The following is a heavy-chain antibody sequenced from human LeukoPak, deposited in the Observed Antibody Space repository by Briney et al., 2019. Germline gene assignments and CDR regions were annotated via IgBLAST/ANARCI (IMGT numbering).Heavy chain of an antibody. Sequence: GGSLRLSCAASGFTFSYYAMSWVRQAPGKGLEWVSYISSSSSTIYYADSVKGRFTISRDNAKNSLYLQMNSLRAEDTAVYYCARDRLWGTHAFDIWGQGTMVTVSS. J-gene: IGHJ3*02. D-gene: IGHD3-16*01. V-gene: IGHV3-48*04. CDR1: GFTFSYYA. CDR3: ARDRLWGTHAFDI. CDR2: ISSSSSTI.